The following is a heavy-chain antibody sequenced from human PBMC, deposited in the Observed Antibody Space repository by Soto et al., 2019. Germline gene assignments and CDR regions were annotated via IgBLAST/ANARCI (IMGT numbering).Heavy chain of an antibody. CDR2: ISPNSGGT. D-gene: IGHD3-10*01. CDR3: AREGALLWFGEQHFAALWYYYYGMDV. J-gene: IGHJ6*02. CDR1: GYTFTGYY. Sequence: ASVKVSCKASGYTFTGYYMHWVRQAPGRGLEWMGWISPNSGGTNYAQKFQGRVTMTRDTSISTAYMELSRLRSDDTAVYYCAREGALLWFGEQHFAALWYYYYGMDVWGQGTTVTVSS. V-gene: IGHV1-2*02.